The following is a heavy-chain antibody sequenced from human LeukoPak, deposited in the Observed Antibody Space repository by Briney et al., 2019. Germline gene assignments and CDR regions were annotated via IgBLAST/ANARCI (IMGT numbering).Heavy chain of an antibody. CDR3: ARVRYYESSGYYYDY. V-gene: IGHV3-13*01. CDR1: GFTFSSYD. CDR2: IGTAGDT. D-gene: IGHD3-22*01. J-gene: IGHJ4*02. Sequence: GGSLRLSCAASGFTFSSYDMHWVRQATGKGLEWVSAIGTAGDTYYPGSVKGRFTISRENAKNSLYLQMNSLRAGDTAVYYCARVRYYESSGYYYDYWGQGTLVTVSS.